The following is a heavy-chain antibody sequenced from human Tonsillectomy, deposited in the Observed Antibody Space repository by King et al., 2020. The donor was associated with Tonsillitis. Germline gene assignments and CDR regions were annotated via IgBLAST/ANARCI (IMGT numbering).Heavy chain of an antibody. J-gene: IGHJ4*02. CDR1: GLIFSSYA. CDR2: ISVSGDTT. D-gene: IGHD5-18*01. CDR3: AKDSPYTYGVFDY. Sequence: DVQLVESGGGLVQPGGSLRLSCAASGLIFSSYAMNWVRQAPGKGLEWVSTISVSGDTTFYADSVKGRFTISRDNSNSTLYLQMNSLRADDTAVYYCAKDSPYTYGVFDYWGQGTLVTVSS. V-gene: IGHV3-23*04.